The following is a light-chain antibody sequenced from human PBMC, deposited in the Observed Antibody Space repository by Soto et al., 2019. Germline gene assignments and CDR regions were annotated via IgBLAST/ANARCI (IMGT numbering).Light chain of an antibody. Sequence: EIVMTQSPATLSVSPGERATLSCRASQSVSSNLAWYQQKPGQAPRLLIYGASTRATGIPARFSGSGSGTEFTLTISSLQSEDFAVYYCQQYGSSVEFGQGTKVDIK. CDR3: QQYGSSVE. J-gene: IGKJ1*01. CDR2: GAS. V-gene: IGKV3-15*01. CDR1: QSVSSN.